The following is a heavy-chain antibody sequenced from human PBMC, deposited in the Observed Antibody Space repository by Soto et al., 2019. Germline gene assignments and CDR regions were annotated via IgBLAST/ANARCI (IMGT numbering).Heavy chain of an antibody. V-gene: IGHV1-2*02. J-gene: IGHJ5*02. D-gene: IGHD6-6*01. CDR3: ATDLTRQLAYWLDP. CDR1: GFSFTGYY. CDR2: INAHSGGT. Sequence: GASVKVSFKTSGFSFTGYYRHWLRQAPGQGLEWMGWINAHSGGTEYAQKFQGRVTLTRDTSIATAYLTLTSLTSDDTALYYCATDLTRQLAYWLDPWGQGTQVTVSS.